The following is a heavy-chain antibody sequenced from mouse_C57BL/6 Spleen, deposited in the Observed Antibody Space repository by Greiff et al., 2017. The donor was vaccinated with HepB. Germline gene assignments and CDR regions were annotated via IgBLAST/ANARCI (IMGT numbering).Heavy chain of an antibody. CDR1: GYSITSGYY. J-gene: IGHJ4*01. CDR2: ISYDGSN. CDR3: ARGDDYGAMDY. V-gene: IGHV3-6*01. Sequence: EVQVVESGPGLVKPSQSLSLTCSVTGYSITSGYYWNWIRQFPGNKLEWMGYISYDGSNNYNPSLKNRISITRDTSKNQFFLKLNSVTTEDTATYYCARGDDYGAMDYWGQGTSVTVSS.